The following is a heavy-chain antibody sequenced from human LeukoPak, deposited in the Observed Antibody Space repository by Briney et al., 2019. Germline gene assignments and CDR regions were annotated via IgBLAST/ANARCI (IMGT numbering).Heavy chain of an antibody. CDR1: GFTFSSYE. V-gene: IGHV3-48*03. Sequence: GGSLRLSCAASGFTFSSYEMNWVRQAPGKGLEWVSYISSSGSTIYYADSVKGRFTISRDNAKNSLYLQMNSLRAEDTAVYYCARDYSSGWTYYFDYWGQGTLVTVSS. CDR2: ISSSGSTI. J-gene: IGHJ4*02. CDR3: ARDYSSGWTYYFDY. D-gene: IGHD6-19*01.